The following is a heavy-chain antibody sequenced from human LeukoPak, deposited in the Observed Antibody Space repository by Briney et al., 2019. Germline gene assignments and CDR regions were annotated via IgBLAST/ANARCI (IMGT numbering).Heavy chain of an antibody. CDR3: AKNYYGSGSYYLDFDC. V-gene: IGHV3-23*01. CDR2: ISGSGGST. CDR1: GFTFSSYA. D-gene: IGHD3-10*01. J-gene: IGHJ4*02. Sequence: GGSLRLSCAASGFTFSSYAMSWVRQAPGKGLEWVSAISGSGGSTYYADSVKGRFTISRDNSKNTLYLQMNSLRAEDTAVYYCAKNYYGSGSYYLDFDCWGQGTLVTVSS.